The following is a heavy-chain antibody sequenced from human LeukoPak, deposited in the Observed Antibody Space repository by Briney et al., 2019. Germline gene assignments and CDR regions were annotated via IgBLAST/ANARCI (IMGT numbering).Heavy chain of an antibody. CDR3: ARDDTVTSSPARYFDY. J-gene: IGHJ4*02. D-gene: IGHD4-17*01. Sequence: GGSLRLSCAASGFTVSSNFMTWVRQAPGKGLEWVSVIYSGDNTYYAGSVKGRFTISRDISKNTLFLQMNSLRAEDTAVYYCARDDTVTSSPARYFDYWGQGTLVTVSS. CDR1: GFTVSSNF. V-gene: IGHV3-66*01. CDR2: IYSGDNT.